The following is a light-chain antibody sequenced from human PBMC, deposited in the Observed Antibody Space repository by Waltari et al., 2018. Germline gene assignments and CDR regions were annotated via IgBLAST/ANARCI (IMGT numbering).Light chain of an antibody. V-gene: IGKV3-20*01. J-gene: IGKJ1*01. Sequence: EIVLTQSPGTLSLSPGERATLSCRASQSVSNSYLAWYQQKPGQAPRLPIYGISNRATGIPDRCSGSGSGTDFTLTISRLEPEDFAVYYCQQYGSSPWTFGQGTKVEIK. CDR2: GIS. CDR1: QSVSNSY. CDR3: QQYGSSPWT.